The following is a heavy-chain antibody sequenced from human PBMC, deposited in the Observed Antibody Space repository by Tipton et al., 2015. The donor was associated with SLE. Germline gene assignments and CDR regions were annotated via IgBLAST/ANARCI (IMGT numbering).Heavy chain of an antibody. Sequence: LRLSCAASGFTFSGYYWSWIRQPPGKGLEWIGYIYYSGSTNYNPSLKSRVTISVDTSKNQFSLKLSSVTAADTAVYYCARSESHFDLWGRGTLVTVSS. CDR2: IYYSGST. V-gene: IGHV4-59*01. CDR1: GFTFSGYY. J-gene: IGHJ2*01. CDR3: ARSESHFDL.